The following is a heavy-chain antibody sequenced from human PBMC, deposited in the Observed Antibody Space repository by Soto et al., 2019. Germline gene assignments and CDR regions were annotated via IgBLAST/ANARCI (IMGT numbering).Heavy chain of an antibody. D-gene: IGHD2-15*01. V-gene: IGHV4-34*01. J-gene: IGHJ4*02. Sequence: SETLSLTCAVYGGSFSGYYWSWIRQPPGKGLEWIGEINHSGSTNYNPSLKSRVTISVDTSKNQFSLKLSSVTAADTAVYYCARVHVVVVAAAYPLFDYWGQGTLVTVSS. CDR3: ARVHVVVVAAAYPLFDY. CDR2: INHSGST. CDR1: GGSFSGYY.